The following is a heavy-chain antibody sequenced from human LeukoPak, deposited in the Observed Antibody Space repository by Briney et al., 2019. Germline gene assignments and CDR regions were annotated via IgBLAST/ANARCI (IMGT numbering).Heavy chain of an antibody. CDR1: GASITNYY. CDR3: VRGYCSGATCYHFDY. Sequence: PSETLSLTCTVSGASITNYYWNWLRQPPGKGLEGRGYFYYSGSDNYNPSLKSRITISVDTSKNQFSLKLSSVTAADTAVYYCVRGYCSGATCYHFDYWGQGTLVTVSS. J-gene: IGHJ4*02. V-gene: IGHV4-59*01. D-gene: IGHD2-15*01. CDR2: FYYSGSD.